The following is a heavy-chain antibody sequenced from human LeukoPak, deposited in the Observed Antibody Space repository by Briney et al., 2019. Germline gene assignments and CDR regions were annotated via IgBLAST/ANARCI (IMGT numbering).Heavy chain of an antibody. V-gene: IGHV3-21*01. CDR3: ARDLGFDAFDI. CDR2: INSSSSYI. CDR1: EFTFSSYN. Sequence: GGSLRLSCVASEFTFSSYNMNWVRQAPGKGLEWVSSINSSSSYIYYADAVKGRFTISRDNAKNSLYLQMNSLRAEDTAVYYCARDLGFDAFDIWGQGTMVTVSS. D-gene: IGHD3-10*01. J-gene: IGHJ3*02.